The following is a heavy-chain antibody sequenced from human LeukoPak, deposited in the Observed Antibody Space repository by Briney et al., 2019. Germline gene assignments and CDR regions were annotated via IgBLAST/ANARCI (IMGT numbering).Heavy chain of an antibody. J-gene: IGHJ4*02. Sequence: GGSLRLSCATSGFTFSTYWMSWVRQAPGKGLEWVANIKQDGSETYYADSVKGRFTIFRDNAKNSLYLQMDSLRVEDTAVYYCANGNGFDYWGQGTLVIVPS. CDR2: IKQDGSET. CDR3: ANGNGFDY. CDR1: GFTFSTYW. V-gene: IGHV3-7*01. D-gene: IGHD5-24*01.